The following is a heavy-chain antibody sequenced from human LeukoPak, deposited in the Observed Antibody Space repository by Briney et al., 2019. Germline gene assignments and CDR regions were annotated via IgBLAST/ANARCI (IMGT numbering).Heavy chain of an antibody. CDR3: AKDRRLAAFDY. J-gene: IGHJ4*02. V-gene: IGHV3-73*01. CDR2: IRSKANSYAT. D-gene: IGHD6-25*01. Sequence: PGGSLKLSCAASGFIFSDSAIHWVRQASGKGLEWVGRIRSKANSYATSYAGSVKGRFTISRDESRNTAYLQMNSLQTKDTAVYYCAKDRRLAAFDYGGQGTLVTVSS. CDR1: GFIFSDSA.